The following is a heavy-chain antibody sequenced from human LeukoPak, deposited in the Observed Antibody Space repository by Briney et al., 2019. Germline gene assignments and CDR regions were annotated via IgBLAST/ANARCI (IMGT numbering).Heavy chain of an antibody. CDR1: GFTFSISA. CDR3: ARARPSMWIDY. V-gene: IGHV3-23*01. Sequence: GGSLRLSCAAPGFTFSISAMSWVRQAPGKGLEWVSGISDSGGSTFYADSVKGRFTISRDSSKNTLYLQMNSLRPEDTAVYYCARARPSMWIDYWGQGTLVTVSS. CDR2: ISDSGGST. D-gene: IGHD5-12*01. J-gene: IGHJ4*02.